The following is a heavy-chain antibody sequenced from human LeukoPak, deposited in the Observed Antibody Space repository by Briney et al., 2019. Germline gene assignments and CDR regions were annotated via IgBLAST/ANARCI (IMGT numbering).Heavy chain of an antibody. CDR1: GAAFTKYG. J-gene: IGHJ4*02. CDR3: ATEGFYY. V-gene: IGHV3-23*01. Sequence: GGSLRLSCAASGAAFTKYGMRWVRQTAGAGLEYISGISRSGDITHYADSVKGRFTISRDNVQNTLYLQMNSLRADDTALYYCATEGFYYWGPGTQVTVSS. CDR2: ISRSGDIT.